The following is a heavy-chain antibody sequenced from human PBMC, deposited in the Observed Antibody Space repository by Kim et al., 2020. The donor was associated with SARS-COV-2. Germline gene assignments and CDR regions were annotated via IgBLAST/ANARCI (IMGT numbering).Heavy chain of an antibody. V-gene: IGHV3-21*01. D-gene: IGHD6-19*01. CDR1: GFTFSSYS. CDR3: ARDQGIAVAGIDY. J-gene: IGHJ4*02. Sequence: GGSLRLSCAASGFTFSSYSMNWVRQAPGKGLEWVSSISSSSYIYYADSVKGRFTISRDNAKNSLYLQMNSLRAEDTAVYYCARDQGIAVAGIDYWGQGTLVTVSS. CDR2: ISSSSYI.